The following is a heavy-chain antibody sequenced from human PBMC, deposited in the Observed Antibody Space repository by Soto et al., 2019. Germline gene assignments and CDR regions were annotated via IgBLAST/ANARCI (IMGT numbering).Heavy chain of an antibody. J-gene: IGHJ5*02. CDR3: AREVGAPSGWLDP. D-gene: IGHD1-26*01. V-gene: IGHV3-23*01. CDR1: GFTFTNYA. CDR2: ISATGGLK. Sequence: EVQLSESGGRLGQPGGSLRLSCAASGFTFTNYAMTWVRQSPGKGLQWVSGISATGGLKYYADSVQGRFTISRDNSKNTLSLQMDNLRDDDTAIYYCAREVGAPSGWLDPWGQGTQVTVSS.